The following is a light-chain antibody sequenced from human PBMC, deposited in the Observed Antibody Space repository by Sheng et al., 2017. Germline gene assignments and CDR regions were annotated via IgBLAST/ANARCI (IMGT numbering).Light chain of an antibody. CDR1: QSISSW. Sequence: DIRMTQSPSTLSASVGDRVTITCRASQSISSWLAWYQQKPGKAPKLLIYKASSLESGVPSRFSGSGSGTEFTLTISSLQPDDFATYYCQHYNSYPRTFGQGTKVEIK. V-gene: IGKV1-5*03. CDR3: QHYNSYPRT. J-gene: IGKJ1*01. CDR2: KAS.